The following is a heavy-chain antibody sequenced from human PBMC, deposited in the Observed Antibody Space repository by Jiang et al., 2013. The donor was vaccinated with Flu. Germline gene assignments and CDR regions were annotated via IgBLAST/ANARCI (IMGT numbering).Heavy chain of an antibody. J-gene: IGHJ6*02. Sequence: VQLVESGGGVVQPGRSLRLSCAASGFTFSSYAMHWVRQAPGKGLEWVAVISYDGSNKYYADSVKGRFTISRDNSKNTLHLQMNSLRAEDTAVYYCARGPDIVVVPAAMVGGPYYYYGMDVWGPRDHGHRL. V-gene: IGHV3-30-3*01. CDR3: ARGPDIVVVPAAMVGGPYYYYGMDV. CDR2: ISYDGSNK. D-gene: IGHD2-2*01. CDR1: GFTFSSYA.